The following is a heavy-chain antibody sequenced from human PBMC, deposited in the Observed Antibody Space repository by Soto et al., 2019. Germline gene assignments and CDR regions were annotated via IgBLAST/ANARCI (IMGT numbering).Heavy chain of an antibody. CDR2: MNPDGSAQ. CDR3: LSGRGY. V-gene: IGHV3-7*01. Sequence: GSLRLSCAASGFSFSSYWINWVRQAPRKGLEWVANMNPDGSAQYYVDSVKGRFTISRDNAKNSASLQMNSLRAEDAAVYYCLSGRGYWGQGTLVTVSS. J-gene: IGHJ4*02. CDR1: GFSFSSYW.